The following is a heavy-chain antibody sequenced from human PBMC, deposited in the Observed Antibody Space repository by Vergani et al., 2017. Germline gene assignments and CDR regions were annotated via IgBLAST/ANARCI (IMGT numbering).Heavy chain of an antibody. CDR3: VRGPWESGGPYSGG. CDR1: GYSISSGYY. D-gene: IGHD2-15*01. V-gene: IGHV4-38-2*02. Sequence: QVQLQESGPGLLKPSETLSLTCTVSGYSISSGYYWGWIRQPPGKVLEWIGSISHSGYTFYSPSLKSRVSMSVDTSKNQFSLRVNSVTAADTAVYYCVRGPWESGGPYSGGWGLGTLVSVSS. CDR2: ISHSGYT. J-gene: IGHJ1*01.